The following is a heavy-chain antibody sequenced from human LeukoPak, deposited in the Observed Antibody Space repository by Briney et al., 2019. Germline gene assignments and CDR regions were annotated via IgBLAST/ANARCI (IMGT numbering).Heavy chain of an antibody. Sequence: GGSLRLSCSASGFVFSIYTMYWVRQAPGKGPEYVSTISGSGNGGSIYYADSVKGRYTISRDDSKSILYLQMNGLRSEDTAVYYCVKDFGRVRGTPDSWGQGTLVTVSS. CDR3: VKDFGRVRGTPDS. CDR1: GFVFSIYT. CDR2: ISGSGNGGSI. V-gene: IGHV3-64D*06. J-gene: IGHJ4*02. D-gene: IGHD3-16*01.